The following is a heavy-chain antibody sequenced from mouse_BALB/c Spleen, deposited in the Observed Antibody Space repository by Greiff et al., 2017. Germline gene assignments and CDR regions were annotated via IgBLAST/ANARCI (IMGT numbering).Heavy chain of an antibody. CDR3: TRDEGYYGNYYFDY. J-gene: IGHJ2*01. D-gene: IGHD2-1*01. V-gene: IGHV5-6-4*01. CDR2: ISSGGSYT. Sequence: EVMLVESGGGLVKPGGSLKLSCAASGFTFSSYTMSWVRQTPEKRLEWVATISSGGSYTYYPDSVKGRFTISRDNAKNTLYLQMSSLKSEDTAMYYCTRDEGYYGNYYFDYWGQGTTLTVSS. CDR1: GFTFSSYT.